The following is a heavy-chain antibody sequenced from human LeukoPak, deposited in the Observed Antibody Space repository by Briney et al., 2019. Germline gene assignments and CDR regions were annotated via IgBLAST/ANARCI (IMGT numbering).Heavy chain of an antibody. Sequence: PGGSLRLSCAASGFTFSSHPMHWVRQAPGKGLEWVAVISFDGSHKYYADSVTGRFTISRDNSKNTLYLQMNSLRLEDAAVYFCARAPVTSCRGAYCYPFDYWGQGTQVTVSS. V-gene: IGHV3-30*04. CDR2: ISFDGSHK. J-gene: IGHJ4*02. CDR1: GFTFSSHP. D-gene: IGHD2-21*01. CDR3: ARAPVTSCRGAYCYPFDY.